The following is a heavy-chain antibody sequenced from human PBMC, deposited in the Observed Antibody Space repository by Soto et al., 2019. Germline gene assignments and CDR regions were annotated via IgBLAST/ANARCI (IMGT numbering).Heavy chain of an antibody. D-gene: IGHD1-26*01. CDR3: ARAWDGYFDY. J-gene: IGHJ4*02. CDR2: ISWNSGSI. V-gene: IGHV3-9*01. Sequence: EVQLVESGGGLVQPGRSLRLSCAASGFTFDDYAMHWVRQAPGKGLEWVSGISWNSGSIGYADSVKGRFTISRDNAKNSLYLQMNSLRAEDTAVYYCARAWDGYFDYWGQGTLVTVSS. CDR1: GFTFDDYA.